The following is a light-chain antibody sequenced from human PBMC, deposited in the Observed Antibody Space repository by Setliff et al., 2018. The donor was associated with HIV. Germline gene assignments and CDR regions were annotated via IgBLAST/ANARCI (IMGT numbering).Light chain of an antibody. CDR2: EVN. Sequence: QSALTQPPSASGSPGQSVTISCAGTSSDVGGYNYVSWYQHHPGRPPKLLIYEVNQRPSGVPDRFSGSKSGNTASLIISGLQTEDEADYYCFSYAGSVYVFGTGTKVTVL. CDR3: FSYAGSVYV. J-gene: IGLJ1*01. CDR1: SSDVGGYNY. V-gene: IGLV2-8*01.